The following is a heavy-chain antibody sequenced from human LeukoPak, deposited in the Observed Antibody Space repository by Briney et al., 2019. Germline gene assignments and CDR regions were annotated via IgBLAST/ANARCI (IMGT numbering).Heavy chain of an antibody. V-gene: IGHV3-11*03. Sequence: GGSLRLSCAASGFTFSDHYMSWIRQAPGKGLEWVSYISSSSSYTNYADSVKGRFTISRDNAKNSLYLQMNSLRAEDTAVYYCATMVREFSNWFDPWGQGTLVTVSS. CDR3: ATMVREFSNWFDP. CDR1: GFTFSDHY. CDR2: ISSSSSYT. J-gene: IGHJ5*02. D-gene: IGHD3-10*01.